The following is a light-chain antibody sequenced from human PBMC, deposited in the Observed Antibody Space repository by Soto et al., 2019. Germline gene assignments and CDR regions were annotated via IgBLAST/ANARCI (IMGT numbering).Light chain of an antibody. CDR2: DIS. J-gene: IGKJ4*01. CDR3: QQRRDWPLT. CDR1: QSVGSD. Sequence: EIALIQSPATLSLSPGERATLSCRASQSVGSDLAWYQQKPGQAPRLLIYDISNRATAIPGRFSGSGFGTDFTLPISSLEPEDFAVYYCQQRRDWPLTFGGGTKVEL. V-gene: IGKV3-11*01.